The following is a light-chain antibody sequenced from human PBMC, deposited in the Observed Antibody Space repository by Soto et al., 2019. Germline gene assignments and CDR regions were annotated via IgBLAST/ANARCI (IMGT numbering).Light chain of an antibody. CDR2: DNN. V-gene: IGLV1-51*01. CDR3: GTWDSSLSVYV. CDR1: SSNIGNNY. J-gene: IGLJ1*01. Sequence: QPVLTQPPSVSAAPGQKVTLSCSGSSSNIGNNYVSWYQQLPGTAPKLLIYDNNKRPSGIPDRFSGSKSGTSATLGITGLQTGDEADYYCGTWDSSLSVYVFGTGTKLTVL.